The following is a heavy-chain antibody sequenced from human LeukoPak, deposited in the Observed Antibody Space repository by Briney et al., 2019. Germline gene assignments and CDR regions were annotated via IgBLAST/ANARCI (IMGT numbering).Heavy chain of an antibody. J-gene: IGHJ4*02. CDR1: GFTFNDYA. Sequence: GGSLRLSCAASGFTFNDYAIHWVRQAPGKGLEWVSLISGDGGNTYYADSVKGRFTLSRDNSKNSLYLQMNSLRSEDTAFYYCAKDKALGYCSAGSCLYLDYWGQGTLVTVSS. V-gene: IGHV3-43*02. CDR3: AKDKALGYCSAGSCLYLDY. CDR2: ISGDGGNT. D-gene: IGHD2-15*01.